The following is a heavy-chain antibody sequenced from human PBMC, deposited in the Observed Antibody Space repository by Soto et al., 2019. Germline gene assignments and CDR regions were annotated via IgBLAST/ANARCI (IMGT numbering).Heavy chain of an antibody. J-gene: IGHJ4*02. V-gene: IGHV1-69*13. Sequence: SVKVSCKASGGTFSNYAISRVRQAPGQGLEWMGGIIPIFGTANYAQKFQGRVTITADESTSTAYMELSSLRSEDTAVYYCARDKYSGSYYTTDLDYWGQGTLVTVSS. D-gene: IGHD1-26*01. CDR1: GGTFSNYA. CDR2: IIPIFGTA. CDR3: ARDKYSGSYYTTDLDY.